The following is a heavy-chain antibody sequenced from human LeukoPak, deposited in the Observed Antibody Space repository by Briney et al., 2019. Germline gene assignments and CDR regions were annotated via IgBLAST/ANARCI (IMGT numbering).Heavy chain of an antibody. D-gene: IGHD5-24*01. CDR3: ARDFGGYNNDY. V-gene: IGHV3-30-3*01. CDR1: GFTLNSYA. J-gene: IGHJ4*02. CDR2: ISYHGANK. Sequence: GGSLRLSCAASGFTLNSYAMHWVRQAPGQGLEWVAVISYHGANKYYADSVKGRFTISRDNSKNTLYLQMNSLRAEDTAVYYCARDFGGYNNDYWGQGTLVTVSS.